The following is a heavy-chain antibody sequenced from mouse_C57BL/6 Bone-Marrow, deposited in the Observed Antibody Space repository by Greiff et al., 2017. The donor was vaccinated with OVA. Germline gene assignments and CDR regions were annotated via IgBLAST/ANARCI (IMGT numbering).Heavy chain of an antibody. V-gene: IGHV5-15*01. CDR1: GFTFSDYG. J-gene: IGHJ4*01. D-gene: IGHD2-12*01. CDR3: ARGSNDVSYAMDY. CDR2: ISNLAYSI. Sequence: EVNVVESGGGLVQPGGSLKLSCAASGFTFSDYGMAWVRQAPRKGPEWVAFISNLAYSIYYADTVTGRFTLSRENAKNTLYLERSRLRSEDTAMYYSARGSNDVSYAMDYWGQGTSVTVSS.